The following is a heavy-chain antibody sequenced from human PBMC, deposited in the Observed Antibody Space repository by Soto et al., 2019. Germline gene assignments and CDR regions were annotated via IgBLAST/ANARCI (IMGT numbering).Heavy chain of an antibody. CDR3: AHRLVGWFDP. J-gene: IGHJ5*02. D-gene: IGHD6-13*01. Sequence: SGPTLVNPTQTLTLTCTFSGFSLSTSGVGVGWNRQPPGKALEWLALIYWDDDKRYSPSLKSRLTISNDTSKNQVVLTMTYIDSVDTATYYCAHRLVGWFDPWGQGTLVTVSS. CDR2: IYWDDDK. V-gene: IGHV2-5*02. CDR1: GFSLSTSGVG.